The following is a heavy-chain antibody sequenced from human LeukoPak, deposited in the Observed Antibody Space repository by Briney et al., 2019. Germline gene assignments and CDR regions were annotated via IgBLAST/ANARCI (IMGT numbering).Heavy chain of an antibody. CDR3: ARSGRGTDY. D-gene: IGHD3-16*01. Sequence: SETLSLTCTVSGGSISSGSYYWSWIRQPAGKGLGWIGRIYTSGSTNYNPSLKSRVTISVDTSKSQFSLKLSSVTAADTAVYYCARSGRGTDYWGQGTLVTVSS. CDR2: IYTSGST. V-gene: IGHV4-61*02. CDR1: GGSISSGSYY. J-gene: IGHJ4*02.